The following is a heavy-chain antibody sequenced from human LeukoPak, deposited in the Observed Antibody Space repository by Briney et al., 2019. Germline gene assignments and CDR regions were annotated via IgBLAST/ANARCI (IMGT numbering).Heavy chain of an antibody. D-gene: IGHD2-2*02. CDR2: IIPIFGTA. V-gene: IGHV1-69*05. CDR3: ARSTPADIVVVPAAIDYFDY. J-gene: IGHJ4*02. Sequence: SVKVSCKASGGTFSSYAISWVRQAPGQGLEWMGRIIPIFGTANYAQKFQGRVTITTDESTSTAYMELSSQRSEDTAVYYYARSTPADIVVVPAAIDYFDYWGQGTLVTVSS. CDR1: GGTFSSYA.